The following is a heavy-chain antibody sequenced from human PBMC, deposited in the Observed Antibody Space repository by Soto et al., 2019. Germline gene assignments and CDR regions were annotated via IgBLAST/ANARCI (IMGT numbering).Heavy chain of an antibody. J-gene: IGHJ3*01. CDR1: GVTFSAFW. CDR2: IKRDGTVT. V-gene: IGHV3-7*04. Sequence: EVQLVESGGGLVQPGEYLRLSCAASGVTFSAFWMTWLRQAPGKGLEWVANIKRDGTVTHYGDSVEGRCTLSRDNAQSSLFLQLNSLRPEDTAMYYCARDLSPPGEFFYDAFDVWVQGTFVTVSS. CDR3: ARDLSPPGEFFYDAFDV. D-gene: IGHD2-21*01.